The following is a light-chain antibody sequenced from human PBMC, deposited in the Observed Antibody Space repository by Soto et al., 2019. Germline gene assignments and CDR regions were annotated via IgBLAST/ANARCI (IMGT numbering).Light chain of an antibody. V-gene: IGLV2-14*01. J-gene: IGLJ1*01. CDR2: EVN. CDR3: KSYTSRYNFV. CDR1: SSDVGGYNY. Sequence: QSVLTRPASVSGSPGRSITISGTGTSSDVGGYNYVSWYQHHPGKAPKLMIYEVNNRPSEVSNRFSGSKSGNTASLTISGLQPEDEADYYCKSYTSRYNFVLGTGTKVTVL.